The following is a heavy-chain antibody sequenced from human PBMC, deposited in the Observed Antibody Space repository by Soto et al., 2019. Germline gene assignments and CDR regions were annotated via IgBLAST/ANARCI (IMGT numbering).Heavy chain of an antibody. J-gene: IGHJ4*02. CDR3: ARDLGSSGWYDSFDY. D-gene: IGHD6-19*01. V-gene: IGHV3-33*01. Sequence: PGWSLRLSCAASGITFSSYGMHWVRQAPGNGLEWVAVIWYDGSNKYYADSVKGRFTISRYNSKNTLYLQMNSLRAEDTAVYYCARDLGSSGWYDSFDYWGQGTLVTVSS. CDR2: IWYDGSNK. CDR1: GITFSSYG.